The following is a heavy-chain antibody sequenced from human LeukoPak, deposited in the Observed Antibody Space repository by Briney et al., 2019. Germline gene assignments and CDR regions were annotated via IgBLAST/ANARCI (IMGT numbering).Heavy chain of an antibody. Sequence: GGSLRLSCVASGFTTSNSHMSWVRQAPGQGRGWVSLIYSAGSTYYADSVKGRFTISRDNAKNTLYLQMNSLRTEDTAVYYCARMLMALAGPFDSWGQGALVIVSS. CDR2: IYSAGST. CDR3: ARMLMALAGPFDS. CDR1: GFTTSNSH. D-gene: IGHD6-19*01. V-gene: IGHV3-53*01. J-gene: IGHJ4*01.